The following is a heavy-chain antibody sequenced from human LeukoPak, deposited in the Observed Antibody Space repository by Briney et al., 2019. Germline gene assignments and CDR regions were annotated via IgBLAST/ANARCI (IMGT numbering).Heavy chain of an antibody. J-gene: IGHJ4*02. D-gene: IGHD3-22*01. CDR1: GFTFSSYS. CDR3: ARDYYYDSSGYSPIVAY. Sequence: PGRSLRLSCTASGFTFSSYSMNWVRQAPGKGLEWVSSISSSSSSYIYYADSVKGRFTISRDNAKNSLYLQMNSLRAEDTAVYYCARDYYYDSSGYSPIVAYWGQGTLVTVSS. CDR2: ISSSSSSYI. V-gene: IGHV3-21*01.